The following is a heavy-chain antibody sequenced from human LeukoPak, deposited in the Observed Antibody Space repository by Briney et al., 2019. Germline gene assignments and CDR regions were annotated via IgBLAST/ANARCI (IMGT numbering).Heavy chain of an antibody. D-gene: IGHD2-2*01. J-gene: IGHJ1*01. V-gene: IGHV4-38-2*02. CDR2: IYHSGST. CDR1: GYSISSGYY. Sequence: PSETLSLTCTVSGYSISSGYYWGWIRQPPGKGLEWTGSIYHSGSTYYNPSLKSRVTISVDTSKNQFSLKLSSVTAADTAVYYCARVCSSTSCYPGIQHWGQGTLVTVSS. CDR3: ARVCSSTSCYPGIQH.